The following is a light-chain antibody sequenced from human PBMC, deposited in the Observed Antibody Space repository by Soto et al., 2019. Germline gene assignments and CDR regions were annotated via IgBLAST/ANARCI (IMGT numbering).Light chain of an antibody. V-gene: IGKV3-20*01. J-gene: IGKJ4*01. CDR1: QSVSNSH. Sequence: EIVLTQSPGTLSLSPGERTTLSCRASQSVSNSHLAWHQQKPGQAPRLLIFGVSNRAAGIPDRFSGSGSGTDFTLTIYRLEPEDYAVNYCQQYDKSPLTFGGGTKVEIK. CDR3: QQYDKSPLT. CDR2: GVS.